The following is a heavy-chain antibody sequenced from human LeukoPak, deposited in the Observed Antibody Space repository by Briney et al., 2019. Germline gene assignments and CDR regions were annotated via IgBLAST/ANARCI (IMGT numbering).Heavy chain of an antibody. CDR3: AKSTSTVMVTSLNY. Sequence: GGSLRLSCAASGFSFSSYWMHWVRQAPGKGLVWVSRIKGDGSYITYADSVKGRFTISRDNARNTLYLQMNSLRAEDTAVYYCAKSTSTVMVTSLNYWGQETLVTVSS. CDR1: GFSFSSYW. J-gene: IGHJ4*02. CDR2: IKGDGSYI. V-gene: IGHV3-74*01. D-gene: IGHD5-18*01.